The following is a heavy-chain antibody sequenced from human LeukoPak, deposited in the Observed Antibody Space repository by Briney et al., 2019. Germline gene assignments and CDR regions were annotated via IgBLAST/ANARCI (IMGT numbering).Heavy chain of an antibody. Sequence: ASVTVSCKASGYTFTSYGISWVRQAPGQGLEWMGWISAYNGNTNYAQKLQGRVTMTTDTSTSTAYMELRSLRSDDTAVYYCARDARIGYCSSTSCPLLDYWGQGTLVTVSS. J-gene: IGHJ4*02. CDR2: ISAYNGNT. V-gene: IGHV1-18*01. D-gene: IGHD2-2*01. CDR1: GYTFTSYG. CDR3: ARDARIGYCSSTSCPLLDY.